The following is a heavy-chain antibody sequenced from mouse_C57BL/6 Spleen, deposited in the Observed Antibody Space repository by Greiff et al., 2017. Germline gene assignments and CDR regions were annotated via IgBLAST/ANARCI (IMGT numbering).Heavy chain of an antibody. V-gene: IGHV8-12*01. CDR3: ARSLTTEVAYYYAMDY. CDR2: IYWDDDK. Sequence: QVTLKECGPGILQSSQTLSLTCSFSGFSLSTSCMGLSWIPQPSGKGLEWLAHIYWDDDKRYNPSLNSRVTISKDTSRNQVFLKLTSVDTADTATYYGARSLTTEVAYYYAMDYWGQGTSVTVSS. D-gene: IGHD1-1*01. J-gene: IGHJ4*01. CDR1: GFSLSTSCMG.